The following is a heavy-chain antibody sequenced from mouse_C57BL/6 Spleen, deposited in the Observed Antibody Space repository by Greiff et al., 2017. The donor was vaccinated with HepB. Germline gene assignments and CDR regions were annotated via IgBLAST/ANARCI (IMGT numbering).Heavy chain of an antibody. Sequence: VQLQQPGAELVKPGASVKLSCKASGYTFTSYWMHWVKQRPGQGLEWIGMIHPNSGSTNYNEKFKSKATLTVDKSSSPAYMQLSSLTSEDSAVYYCAFGDNPAWFAYWGQGTLVTVSA. CDR1: GYTFTSYW. D-gene: IGHD1-3*01. CDR2: IHPNSGST. J-gene: IGHJ3*01. V-gene: IGHV1-64*01. CDR3: AFGDNPAWFAY.